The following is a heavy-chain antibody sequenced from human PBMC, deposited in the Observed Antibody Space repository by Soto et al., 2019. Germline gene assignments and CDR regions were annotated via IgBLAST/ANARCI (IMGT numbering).Heavy chain of an antibody. J-gene: IGHJ5*02. CDR1: GFTFSSYG. D-gene: IGHD2-15*01. CDR2: ISYDGSNK. V-gene: IGHV3-30*18. CDR3: AKDQVAAYVYAGWFDP. Sequence: PGGSLRLSCAASGFTFSSYGMHWVRQAPGKGLEWVAVISYDGSNKYYADSVKGRFTISRDNSKNTLYLQMNSLRAEDTAVYYCAKDQVAAYVYAGWFDPWGQGTLVTVSS.